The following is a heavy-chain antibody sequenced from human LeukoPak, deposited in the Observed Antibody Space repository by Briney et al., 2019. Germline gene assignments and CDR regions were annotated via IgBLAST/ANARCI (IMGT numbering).Heavy chain of an antibody. Sequence: PGGSLRLSCAASGFTFSSCEMNWVRQAPGKGLEWVAIIKQDGSEKYYVDSVRGRFTISRDNAKNSLYLQMNTLRADDTAVYYCARAGGWYAGDYWGQGTLVTVSS. CDR1: GFTFSSCE. CDR2: IKQDGSEK. CDR3: ARAGGWYAGDY. D-gene: IGHD6-19*01. J-gene: IGHJ4*02. V-gene: IGHV3-7*05.